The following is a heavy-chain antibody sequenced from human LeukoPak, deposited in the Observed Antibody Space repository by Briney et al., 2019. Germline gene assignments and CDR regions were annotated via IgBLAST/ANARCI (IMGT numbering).Heavy chain of an antibody. CDR1: GFTFRNYG. Sequence: QPGGSLRLSCAASGFTFRNYGMHWVRQAPGKGLEWVAVISYGGNYKFYADSVKGRFTISRDTSKNTLYLQMNSLRAEDTAVYYCAKADSSDWYNLDYWGQGTLVTVSS. CDR3: AKADSSDWYNLDY. V-gene: IGHV3-30*18. CDR2: ISYGGNYK. D-gene: IGHD6-19*01. J-gene: IGHJ4*02.